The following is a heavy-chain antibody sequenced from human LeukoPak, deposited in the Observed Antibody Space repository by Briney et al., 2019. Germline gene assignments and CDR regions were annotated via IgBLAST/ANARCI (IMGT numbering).Heavy chain of an antibody. J-gene: IGHJ4*02. CDR2: IYYSGST. D-gene: IGHD2-21*01. Sequence: TASETLSLTCTVSGGSISSGGYYWSWIRQHPGKGLEWIGYIYYSGSTYYNPSLKSRVTISVDTSKNQFSLKLSSVTAADTAVYYCARGVPPPYVWRGFYYFDYWGQGTLVTVSS. CDR3: ARGVPPPYVWRGFYYFDY. V-gene: IGHV4-31*03. CDR1: GGSISSGGYY.